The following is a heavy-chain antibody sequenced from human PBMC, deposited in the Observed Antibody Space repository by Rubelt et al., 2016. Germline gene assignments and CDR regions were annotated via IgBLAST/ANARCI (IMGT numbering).Heavy chain of an antibody. Sequence: QVQLQQWGAGLLKPSETLSLTCAVYGGSFSGYYWSWIRKPPGKGLEWIGRIYTSGSTNYTPSLKGRVSMSVDTSKNQFSLKLSSVTAADTAVYYCARAVDTAMVTAYYYYGMDVWGQGTTVTVSS. V-gene: IGHV4-59*10. CDR1: GGSFSGYY. D-gene: IGHD5-18*01. J-gene: IGHJ6*02. CDR3: ARAVDTAMVTAYYYYGMDV. CDR2: IYTSGST.